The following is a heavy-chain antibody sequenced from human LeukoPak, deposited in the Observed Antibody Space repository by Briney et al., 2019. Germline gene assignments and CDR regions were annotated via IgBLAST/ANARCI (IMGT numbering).Heavy chain of an antibody. CDR2: INDDGSST. CDR1: GFTFKNYW. D-gene: IGHD2-15*01. Sequence: GGSLRLSCAASGFTFKNYWMHWVRQAPGKGPVWVSRINDDGSSTSYADSVKGRFTISRDDAKNTLYLQMNSLRAEDTAVYYCVRGGASTWSWGQGTLVTVSS. CDR3: VRGGASTWS. J-gene: IGHJ5*02. V-gene: IGHV3-74*01.